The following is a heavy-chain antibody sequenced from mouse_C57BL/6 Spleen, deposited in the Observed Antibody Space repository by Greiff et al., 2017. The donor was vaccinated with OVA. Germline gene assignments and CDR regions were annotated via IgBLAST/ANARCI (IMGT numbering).Heavy chain of an antibody. CDR2: IDPSDSYT. CDR1: GYTFTSYW. V-gene: IGHV1-50*01. CDR3: ARWIYDGYYGGCAD. Sequence: QVQLQQPGAELVKPGASVKLSCKASGYTFTSYWMQWVKQRPGQGLEWIGEIDPSDSYTNYNQKFKGKATLTVDTSSSTAYMQLSSLTSEDSAVYYCARWIYDGYYGGCADWGQGTLVTVSA. J-gene: IGHJ3*01. D-gene: IGHD2-3*01.